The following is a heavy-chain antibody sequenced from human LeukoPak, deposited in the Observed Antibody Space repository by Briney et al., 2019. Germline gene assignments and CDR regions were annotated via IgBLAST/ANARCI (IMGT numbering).Heavy chain of an antibody. J-gene: IGHJ3*02. CDR1: GYTLTELS. D-gene: IGHD6-13*01. Sequence: ASVKVSCKVSGYTLTELSMHWVRQAPGKGLEWMGGFGPEGGETIYAQKFQGRVTMTEDTSTDTAYMELSSLRSEDTAVYYCATVSQLVWDAFDIWGQGTMVTVSS. CDR2: FGPEGGET. V-gene: IGHV1-24*01. CDR3: ATVSQLVWDAFDI.